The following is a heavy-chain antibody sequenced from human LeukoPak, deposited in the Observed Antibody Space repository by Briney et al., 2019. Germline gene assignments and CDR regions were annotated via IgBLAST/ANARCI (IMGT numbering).Heavy chain of an antibody. CDR3: TTEYSYGLGAYYFDY. CDR1: GFTFSNAW. J-gene: IGHJ4*02. D-gene: IGHD5-18*01. V-gene: IGHV3-15*01. CDR2: IKSKTDGGTT. Sequence: GGSLRLSCAASGFTFSNAWMSWVRQAPGKGLEWVGRIKSKTDGGTTDYAAPVKGRFTISRDDSENTLYLQMNSLKTEDTAVYYCTTEYSYGLGAYYFDYWGQGTLVTVSS.